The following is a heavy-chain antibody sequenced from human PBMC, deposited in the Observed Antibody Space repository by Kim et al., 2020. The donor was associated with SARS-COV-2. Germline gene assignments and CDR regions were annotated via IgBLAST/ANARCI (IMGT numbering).Heavy chain of an antibody. J-gene: IGHJ4*02. CDR3: TRAPTLIADY. V-gene: IGHV3-73*01. CDR2: AT. D-gene: IGHD1-1*01. Sequence: ATAYAASVKGRFTIYRDDSESTAYLQMNSLKTEDTAVYFCTRAPTLIADYWGQGTVVTVSS.